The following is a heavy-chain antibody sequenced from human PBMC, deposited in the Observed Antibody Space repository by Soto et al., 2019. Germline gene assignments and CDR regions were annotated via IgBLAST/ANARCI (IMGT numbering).Heavy chain of an antibody. CDR1: GYTFTSYD. Sequence: ASVKVSCKASGYTFTSYDINWVRQATGQGLEWMGWMNPNSGNTGYAQKFQGRVTMTRNTSISTAYMELNSLRSEDTAVYYCARGRLRQLERRAYSYYYMDVWGKGTTVTVSS. J-gene: IGHJ6*03. CDR3: ARGRLRQLERRAYSYYYMDV. D-gene: IGHD1-1*01. CDR2: MNPNSGNT. V-gene: IGHV1-8*02.